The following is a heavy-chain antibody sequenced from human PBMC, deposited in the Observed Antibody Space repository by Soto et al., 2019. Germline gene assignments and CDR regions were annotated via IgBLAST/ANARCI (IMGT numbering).Heavy chain of an antibody. Sequence: ASVKVSCKASGYTFTSYDINWVRQATGQGLEWMGWMNPNSGNTGYAQRFQGRVTMTRNTSISTAYMELSSLRSEDTAVYYCARVGVAAAGTYYYGMDVWGQGTTVTVSS. J-gene: IGHJ6*02. CDR2: MNPNSGNT. D-gene: IGHD6-13*01. V-gene: IGHV1-8*01. CDR1: GYTFTSYD. CDR3: ARVGVAAAGTYYYGMDV.